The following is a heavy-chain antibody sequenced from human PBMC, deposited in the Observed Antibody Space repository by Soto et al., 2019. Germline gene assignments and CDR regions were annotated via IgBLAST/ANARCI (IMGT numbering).Heavy chain of an antibody. D-gene: IGHD4-17*01. Sequence: LVESGGGLVYPGGSLTLSCVGSGFRFSEHSMNWVRQAPGKGLRWVSYISSSSDSTYYADSVKERFTISRDNSKNTLWLQMDSLRTEDTAVDYCAKDLLLTTITTVGDWGQGTLGTVSS. CDR2: ISSSSDST. V-gene: IGHV3-NL1*01. CDR3: AKDLLLTTITTVGD. J-gene: IGHJ4*02. CDR1: GFRFSEHS.